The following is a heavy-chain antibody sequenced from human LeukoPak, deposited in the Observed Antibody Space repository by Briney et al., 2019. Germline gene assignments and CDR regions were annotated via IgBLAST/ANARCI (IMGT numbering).Heavy chain of an antibody. Sequence: PGGSLRLSCAASGFTFSSYGMHWVRQAPGKGLEWVAFIRYDGSNKYYADSVKGRFTISRDNSKNTLYLQMNSLRAEDTAVYYCAKALLVATIGGGYFDYWGQGTLVTVSS. D-gene: IGHD5-12*01. V-gene: IGHV3-30*02. J-gene: IGHJ4*02. CDR1: GFTFSSYG. CDR2: IRYDGSNK. CDR3: AKALLVATIGGGYFDY.